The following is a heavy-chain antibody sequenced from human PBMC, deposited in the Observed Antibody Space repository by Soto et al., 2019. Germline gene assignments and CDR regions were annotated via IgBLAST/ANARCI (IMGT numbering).Heavy chain of an antibody. CDR1: EYTLAKLS. CDR2: SNPEDGAT. CDR3: ASVLLPPHEFAFGGIVAGSFDY. V-gene: IGHV1-24*01. D-gene: IGHD3-16*02. J-gene: IGHJ4*02. Sequence: ASVKVSCKVSEYTLAKLSMHWVRQAPGEGLEWMGGSNPEDGATISAQRFQGRVTMTEDSATDTAYMEVTNLRSDDTAVYFCASVLLPPHEFAFGGIVAGSFDYWGQGTLVTVSS.